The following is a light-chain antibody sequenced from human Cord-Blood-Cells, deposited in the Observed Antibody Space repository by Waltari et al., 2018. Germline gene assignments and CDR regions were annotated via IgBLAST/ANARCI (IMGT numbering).Light chain of an antibody. CDR3: QQYNNWPPWT. CDR2: GAS. V-gene: IGKV3-15*01. J-gene: IGKJ1*01. CDR1: QSVSSN. Sequence: EIVMTQSPATLSVSPGERANLSCRASQSVSSNLAWYQQKPGQAPRLLIYGASTRATVIPARVSGSVSGTEFTLTISSLQSEDFAVYYCQQYNNWPPWTFGQGTKVEIK.